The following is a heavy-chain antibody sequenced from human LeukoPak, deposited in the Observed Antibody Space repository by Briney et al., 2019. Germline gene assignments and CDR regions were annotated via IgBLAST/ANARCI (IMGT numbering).Heavy chain of an antibody. CDR2: ISAYNGNT. D-gene: IGHD6-19*01. CDR1: GYTSTSYG. J-gene: IGHJ3*02. V-gene: IGHV1-18*01. CDR3: ARDRDGYSSGWSAFDI. Sequence: ASVKVSCKASGYTSTSYGISWVRQAPGQGLEWMGWISAYNGNTNYAQKLQGRVTMTTDTSTSTAYMELRSLRSDDTAVYYCARDRDGYSSGWSAFDIWGQGTMVTVSS.